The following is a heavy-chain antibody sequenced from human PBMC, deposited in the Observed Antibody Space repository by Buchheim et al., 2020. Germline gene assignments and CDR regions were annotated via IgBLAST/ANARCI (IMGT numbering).Heavy chain of an antibody. D-gene: IGHD1-26*01. V-gene: IGHV4-31*03. CDR3: ARVVVVGATVFDY. CDR1: GGPISCGGYY. J-gene: IGHJ4*02. CDR2: FYYCGST. Sequence: QVQLQESGPGLVKPSQTLSLTCTVSGGPISCGGYYWSWIRQHPGKGLEWIGYFYYCGSTSYNPSLKSRVTIYVDTSQHPLSLKLSSVTAADTAVYYCARVVVVGATVFDYWGQGTL.